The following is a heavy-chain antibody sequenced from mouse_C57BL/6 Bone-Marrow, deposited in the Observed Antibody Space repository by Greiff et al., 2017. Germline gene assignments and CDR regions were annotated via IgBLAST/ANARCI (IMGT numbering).Heavy chain of an antibody. CDR1: GYTFTSYG. Sequence: VQLVESGAELARPGASVKLSCKASGYTFTSYGISWVKQRTGQGLEWIGEIYPRSGNTYYNEKFKGKATLTADKSSSTAYMELRSLTSEDSAVYFCARSGYYHWYFDVWGTGTTVTVSS. CDR2: IYPRSGNT. D-gene: IGHD2-3*01. V-gene: IGHV1-81*01. CDR3: ARSGYYHWYFDV. J-gene: IGHJ1*03.